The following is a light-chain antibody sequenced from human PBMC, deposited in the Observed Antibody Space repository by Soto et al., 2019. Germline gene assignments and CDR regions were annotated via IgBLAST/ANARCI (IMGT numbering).Light chain of an antibody. CDR2: AAS. V-gene: IGKV1-12*01. CDR1: QDIGTW. Sequence: DIQMTQSPSSESASVGDSVTITCRASQDIGTWLAWYQQKPGKAPSLLIYAASSLQSGVPSRFSGSGSGTDFTLTINSLQPEDIATYYCQQTNSFHRTFGQGTKVDIK. J-gene: IGKJ1*01. CDR3: QQTNSFHRT.